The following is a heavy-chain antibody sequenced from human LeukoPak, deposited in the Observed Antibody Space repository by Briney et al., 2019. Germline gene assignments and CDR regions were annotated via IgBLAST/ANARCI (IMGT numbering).Heavy chain of an antibody. CDR3: ARDYGSSWYEQSWFDP. CDR1: GFTFSSYG. V-gene: IGHV3-33*01. D-gene: IGHD6-13*01. J-gene: IGHJ5*02. Sequence: RGSLRLSCAASGFTFSSYGMHWVRQAPGKGLEWVAVIWYDGSNKYYADSVKGRFTISRDNSKNTLYLQMNSLRAEDTAVYYCARDYGSSWYEQSWFDPWGQGTLVTVSS. CDR2: IWYDGSNK.